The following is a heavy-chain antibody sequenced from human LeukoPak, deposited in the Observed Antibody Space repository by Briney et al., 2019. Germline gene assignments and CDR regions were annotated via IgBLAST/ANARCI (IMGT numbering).Heavy chain of an antibody. CDR3: ARVPGIAAAGYFDY. CDR1: GYTFTGYY. CDR2: INPNSGGT. D-gene: IGHD6-13*01. Sequence: ASVKVSCKASGYTFTGYYMHWVRQAPGQGLEWMGWINPNSGGTNYAQKFQGRVTMTTDTSTSTAYMELRSLRSDDTAVYYCARVPGIAAAGYFDYWGQGTLVTVSS. J-gene: IGHJ4*02. V-gene: IGHV1-2*02.